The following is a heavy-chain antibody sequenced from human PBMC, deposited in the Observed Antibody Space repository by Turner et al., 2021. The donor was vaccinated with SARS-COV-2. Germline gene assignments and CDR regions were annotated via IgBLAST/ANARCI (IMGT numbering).Heavy chain of an antibody. Sequence: QLQLQESGPGLVKPSETLSLTCTVSGGSISSTSYYWGWIRQPPGKGLEWIGSIYYSGSTYYNPSLKSRVTISADTTKNQISLKLSSVTAADTAVYYCACGYYSRGDYWGQGTLVTVSS. CDR2: IYYSGST. CDR3: ACGYYSRGDY. J-gene: IGHJ4*02. CDR1: GGSISSTSYY. D-gene: IGHD3-3*01. V-gene: IGHV4-39*01.